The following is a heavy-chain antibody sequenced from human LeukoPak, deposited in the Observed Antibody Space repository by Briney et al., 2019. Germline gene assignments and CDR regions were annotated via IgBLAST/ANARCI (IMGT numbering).Heavy chain of an antibody. D-gene: IGHD2-15*01. CDR3: ARDQLPIVVVGAATYGMDV. V-gene: IGHV1-69*10. Sequence: SVKVSCKASGGTFSSYAISWVRQAPGQGLEWMGGIIPILGIANYAQKFQGRVTITADKSTSTAYMELSSLRSEDTAVYYCARDQLPIVVVGAATYGMDVWGQGTTVTVSS. J-gene: IGHJ6*02. CDR1: GGTFSSYA. CDR2: IIPILGIA.